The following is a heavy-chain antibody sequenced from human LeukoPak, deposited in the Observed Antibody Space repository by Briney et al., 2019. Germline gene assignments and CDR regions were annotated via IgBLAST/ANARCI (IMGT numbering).Heavy chain of an antibody. V-gene: IGHV1-8*03. J-gene: IGHJ4*02. Sequence: ASVKVSCKASGYTLTSYDINWVRQATGQGLEWMGWMNPNSGNTGYAQKFQGRVTITTDTSTSTAYMELRSLTSDDTAVYYCARNGAAAGLFDNWGQGTLVTISS. CDR2: MNPNSGNT. CDR1: GYTLTSYD. CDR3: ARNGAAAGLFDN. D-gene: IGHD6-13*01.